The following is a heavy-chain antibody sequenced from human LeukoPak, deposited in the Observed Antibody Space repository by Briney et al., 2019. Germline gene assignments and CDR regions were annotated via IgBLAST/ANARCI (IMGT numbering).Heavy chain of an antibody. Sequence: PSETLSLTCTVSGGSISSSSYYWGWIRQAPGKGLEWLGSIYYSGSTNCNPSLKSRVTISVDTSKNQFSLKLSSMTAADTAVYYCARYYDSSTYYSPFVSWGQGTLVTVSS. V-gene: IGHV4-39*07. CDR2: IYYSGST. CDR3: ARYYDSSTYYSPFVS. D-gene: IGHD3-22*01. J-gene: IGHJ4*02. CDR1: GGSISSSSYY.